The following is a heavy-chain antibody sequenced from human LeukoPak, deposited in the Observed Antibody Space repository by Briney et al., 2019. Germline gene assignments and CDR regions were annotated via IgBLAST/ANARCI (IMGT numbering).Heavy chain of an antibody. CDR3: ARHYKFGIAAAGNLEFGMDV. CDR2: IYYSGST. CDR1: GGSISSYY. J-gene: IGHJ6*02. Sequence: NPSGTLSLTCTVSGGSISSYYWSWIRQPPGKGLEWIGYIYYSGSTNYNPSLKSRVTISVDTSKNQFSLKLSSVTAADTAVYYCARHYKFGIAAAGNLEFGMDVWGQGTTVTVSS. D-gene: IGHD6-13*01. V-gene: IGHV4-59*08.